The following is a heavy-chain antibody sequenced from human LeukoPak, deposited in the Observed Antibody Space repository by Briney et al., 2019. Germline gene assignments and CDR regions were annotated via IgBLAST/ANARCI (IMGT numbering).Heavy chain of an antibody. D-gene: IGHD1-26*01. J-gene: IGHJ4*02. Sequence: SGGSLRLSCAASGFTFSTYGIHWVRQAPGKGLEWVTVISYAGSTKYYADSVKGRFTISRDNSKNTLYLQMNSLRAEDTAVYYCAKDLKWDLTDGFDYWGQGTLVTVSS. V-gene: IGHV3-30*18. CDR3: AKDLKWDLTDGFDY. CDR1: GFTFSTYG. CDR2: ISYAGSTK.